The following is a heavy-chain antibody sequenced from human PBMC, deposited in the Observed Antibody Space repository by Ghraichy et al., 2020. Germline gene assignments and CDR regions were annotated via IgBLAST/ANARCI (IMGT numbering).Heavy chain of an antibody. CDR1: GFSFSNYA. V-gene: IGHV3-30*18. D-gene: IGHD3-16*01. CDR3: AKDSRDLGFNSYYGLDV. CDR2: ISHAGSNK. J-gene: IGHJ6*02. Sequence: GGSLRLSCAASGFSFSNYAMYWVRQAPGKGLEWVAVISHAGSNKYYADSVRGRFTISRDNSKNTLYLQMSSPRTEDTGVYYCAKDSRDLGFNSYYGLDVWGQGTTVTVSS.